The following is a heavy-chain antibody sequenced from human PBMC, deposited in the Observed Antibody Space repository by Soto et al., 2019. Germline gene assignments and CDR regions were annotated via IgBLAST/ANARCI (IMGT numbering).Heavy chain of an antibody. Sequence: ETLSLTCTVSGGSISSYYWSWIRQPPGKGLEWIGYIYYSGSTYYNPSLKSRVTISVDTSKNQFSLKLSSVTAADTAVYYCARRGYCSGGSCYPTPFDYWGQGTLVTVSS. D-gene: IGHD2-15*01. J-gene: IGHJ4*02. CDR3: ARRGYCSGGSCYPTPFDY. CDR2: IYYSGST. V-gene: IGHV4-59*04. CDR1: GGSISSYY.